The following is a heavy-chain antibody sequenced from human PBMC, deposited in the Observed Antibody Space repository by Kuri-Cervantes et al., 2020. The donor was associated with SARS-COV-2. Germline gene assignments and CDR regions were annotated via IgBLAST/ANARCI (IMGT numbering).Heavy chain of an antibody. CDR3: ARDGGSVTIFGVVINYYYGMDV. CDR2: ISYDGSNK. D-gene: IGHD3-3*01. J-gene: IGHJ6*02. Sequence: GGSLRLSCAASGFTFSNYPVHWVRQAPGKGLEWVALISYDGSNKYYADSVKGRFTISRDNSKNTLYLQMNSLRAVDTAVYYCARDGGSVTIFGVVINYYYGMDVWGQGTTVTVSS. CDR1: GFTFSNYP. V-gene: IGHV3-30*07.